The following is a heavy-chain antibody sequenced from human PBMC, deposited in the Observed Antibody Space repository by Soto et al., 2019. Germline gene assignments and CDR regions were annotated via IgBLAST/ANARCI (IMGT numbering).Heavy chain of an antibody. CDR2: ISSSSSTI. CDR1: GLTFSSYS. J-gene: IGHJ6*02. Sequence: EVQLVESGGGLVQPGGCLRVSCAASGLTFSSYSMNWVRQAPGKGLEWVSYISSSSSTIYYADSVKGRFTISRDNAKNSLYLQMNSLRAEDTAVYYCAKDRFDFYGMDVWGQGTTVTVSS. CDR3: AKDRFDFYGMDV. D-gene: IGHD3-10*01. V-gene: IGHV3-48*01.